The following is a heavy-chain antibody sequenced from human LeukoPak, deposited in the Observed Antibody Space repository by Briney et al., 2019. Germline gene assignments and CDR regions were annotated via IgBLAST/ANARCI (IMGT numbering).Heavy chain of an antibody. J-gene: IGHJ4*02. CDR3: AKDLQIVVVPGALDY. CDR1: GFTFSSYG. V-gene: IGHV3-30*02. Sequence: GGSLRLSCAASGFTFSSYGMHWVRQAPGKGLEWVAFIRYDGSNKYYADSVKGRFTISRDNSKNTLYLQMNSLRAEDTAVYYCAKDLQIVVVPGALDYWGQGTLVTVSS. D-gene: IGHD2-2*01. CDR2: IRYDGSNK.